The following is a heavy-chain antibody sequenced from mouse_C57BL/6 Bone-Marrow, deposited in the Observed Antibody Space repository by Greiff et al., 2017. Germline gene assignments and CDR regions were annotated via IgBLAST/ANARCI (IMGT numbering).Heavy chain of an antibody. Sequence: QVQLQQPGAELVMPGASVKLSCKASGYTFTSSWMHWVKQRPGQGLEWIGEIDPSDSYTNYNQKFKGKSTLTVDKSSSTAYMQLSSLTSEDSAVYYCARRGIWVVDYWGQGTTLTVSS. CDR2: IDPSDSYT. CDR1: GYTFTSSW. CDR3: ARRGIWVVDY. D-gene: IGHD1-1*01. V-gene: IGHV1-69*01. J-gene: IGHJ2*01.